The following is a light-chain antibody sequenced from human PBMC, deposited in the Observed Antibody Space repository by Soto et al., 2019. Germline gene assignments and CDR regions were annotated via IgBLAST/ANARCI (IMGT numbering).Light chain of an antibody. CDR2: DAS. CDR1: QSVASW. J-gene: IGKJ4*01. CDR3: QQRRSWPIT. Sequence: EIVLTQSPATLSLFPGERATLSCRASQSVASWLAWYQQKPGQAPRLLILDASHRATGIPARFSGSGSGTDFTLTISSLEPEDFGVYYCQQRRSWPITFGGGTKVEIK. V-gene: IGKV3-11*01.